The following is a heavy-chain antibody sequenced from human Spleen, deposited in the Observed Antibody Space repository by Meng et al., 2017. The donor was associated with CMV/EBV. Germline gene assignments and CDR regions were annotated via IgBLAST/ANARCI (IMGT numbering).Heavy chain of an antibody. D-gene: IGHD3-10*01. V-gene: IGHV1-8*02. J-gene: IGHJ4*02. CDR1: GYTFTDFY. Sequence: ASVKVSCKASGYTFTDFYIHWVRQATGQGLEWMGWMNPNSGNTGYAQKFQGRVTMTRNTSISTAYMELSSLRSEDTAVYYCARTAYMVRGTTDYWGQGTLVTVSS. CDR2: MNPNSGNT. CDR3: ARTAYMVRGTTDY.